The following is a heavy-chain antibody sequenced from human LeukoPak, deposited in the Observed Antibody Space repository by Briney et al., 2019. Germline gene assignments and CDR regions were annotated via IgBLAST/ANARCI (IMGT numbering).Heavy chain of an antibody. Sequence: GGSLRLSCVASGFSFTGVWMNWVRQAPGKGLEWVGRIKSKTEGEATDYAAPVKGRFSISRDDSKNTLFLQMNSLKTEDTAVYYCGRDYWGQGTLVTVSS. CDR3: GRDY. CDR1: GFSFTGVW. V-gene: IGHV3-15*07. CDR2: IKSKTEGEAT. J-gene: IGHJ4*02.